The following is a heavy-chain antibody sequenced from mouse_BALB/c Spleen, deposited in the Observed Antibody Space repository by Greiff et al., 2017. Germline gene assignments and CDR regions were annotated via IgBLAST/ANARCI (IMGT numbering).Heavy chain of an antibody. J-gene: IGHJ2*01. V-gene: IGHV14-4*02. CDR2: IDPENGDT. D-gene: IGHD2-1*01. Sequence: VQLQQSGAELVRSGASVKLSCTASGFNIKDYYMHWVKQRPEQGLEWIGWIDPENGDTEYAPKFQGKATMTADTSSNTAYLQLSSLTSEDTAVYDCNAPYYGNYPSYWGQGTTLTVSS. CDR1: GFNIKDYY. CDR3: NAPYYGNYPSY.